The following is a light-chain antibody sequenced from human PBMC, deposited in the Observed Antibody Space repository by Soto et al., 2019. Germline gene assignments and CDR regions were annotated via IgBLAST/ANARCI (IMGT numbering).Light chain of an antibody. CDR3: QQYGTSIF. Sequence: EVVLTQSPGTLSLSPGERATLSCRARQTISSGYLAWYQRKPGQAPRLLIYDTSTRATGIPDRFSGSGSGTDFTLTITRLEPGDAAVYYCQQYGTSIFFGGGTKVEIK. CDR2: DTS. CDR1: QTISSGY. J-gene: IGKJ4*01. V-gene: IGKV3-20*01.